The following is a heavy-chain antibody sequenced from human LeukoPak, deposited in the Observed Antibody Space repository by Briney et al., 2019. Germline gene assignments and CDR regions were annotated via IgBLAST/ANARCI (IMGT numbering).Heavy chain of an antibody. CDR1: GFIFSSYE. V-gene: IGHV3-48*03. CDR3: ARVGSIAAAGTPDY. D-gene: IGHD6-13*01. J-gene: IGHJ4*02. CDR2: SSSSGSV. Sequence: AGGSLRLSCAASGFIFSSYEMNWVRQAPGKGLEWVSYSSSSGSVYYADSVKGRFTISRDNAKNSLSLQVNSLRADDTAVYYCARVGSIAAAGTPDYWGQGTLVTVSS.